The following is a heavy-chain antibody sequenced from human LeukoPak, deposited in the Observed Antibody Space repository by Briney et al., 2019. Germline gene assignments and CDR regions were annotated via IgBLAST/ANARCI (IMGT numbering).Heavy chain of an antibody. CDR1: GFTVSSNY. CDR3: ARVRSGYLEYYFDY. D-gene: IGHD3-3*01. V-gene: IGHV3-53*01. CDR2: IYSGGST. J-gene: IGHJ4*02. Sequence: GGSLRLSCAASGFTVSSNYMSWVRQAPGKGLEWVSVIYSGGSTYYADSVKGRFTISRDNSKNTLYLQMNSLRAEDTAVYYCARVRSGYLEYYFDYWGQGTLVTVS.